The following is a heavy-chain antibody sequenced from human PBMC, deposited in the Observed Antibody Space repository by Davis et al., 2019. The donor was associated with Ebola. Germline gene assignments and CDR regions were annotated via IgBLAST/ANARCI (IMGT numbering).Heavy chain of an antibody. J-gene: IGHJ6*02. CDR2: IIPILGTA. CDR3: ARSHLPRQAAAGTLSYYYYYGMDV. D-gene: IGHD6-13*01. Sequence: SVTVSCKASGGTFSSYAISWVRQAPGQGLEWMGGIIPILGTANYAQKFQGRVTITADESTSTAYMELSSLRSEDTAVYYCARSHLPRQAAAGTLSYYYYYGMDVWGQGTTVTVSS. CDR1: GGTFSSYA. V-gene: IGHV1-69*13.